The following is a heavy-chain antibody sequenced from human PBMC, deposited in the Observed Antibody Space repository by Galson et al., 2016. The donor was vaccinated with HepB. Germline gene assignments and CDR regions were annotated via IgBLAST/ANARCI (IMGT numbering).Heavy chain of an antibody. V-gene: IGHV3-30*03. D-gene: IGHD4-11*01. CDR1: GIIFSRYG. J-gene: IGHJ6*02. Sequence: SLRLSCAASGIIFSRYGMNWVRQAPGKGLEWVAVISDDGSNKNYVDSVKGRFTISRDNSKNTLYLQMDSLSSEDTAVYYCARDTRPYSNLRHGMDVWGQGTAVTVSS. CDR2: ISDDGSNK. CDR3: ARDTRPYSNLRHGMDV.